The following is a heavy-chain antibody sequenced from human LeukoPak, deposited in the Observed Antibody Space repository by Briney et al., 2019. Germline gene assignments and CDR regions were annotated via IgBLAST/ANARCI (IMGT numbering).Heavy chain of an antibody. CDR3: ARDGAYCSSTSCFRVYYYYGMDV. D-gene: IGHD2-2*01. CDR2: ISSSSSYI. J-gene: IGHJ6*04. V-gene: IGHV3-21*01. CDR1: GFTFSSYS. Sequence: GGSLRLSCAASGFTFSSYSMNWVRQAPGKGLEGVSSISSSSSYIYYADSVKGRFTTSRDNAKNSLYLQMNSLRAEDTAVYYCARDGAYCSSTSCFRVYYYYGMDVWGKGTTVTVSS.